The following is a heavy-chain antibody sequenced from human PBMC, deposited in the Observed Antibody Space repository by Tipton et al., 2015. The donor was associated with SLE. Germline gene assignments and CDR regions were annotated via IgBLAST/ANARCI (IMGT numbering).Heavy chain of an antibody. V-gene: IGHV3-23*03. Sequence: SLRLSCAASGFTFSSYAMSWVRQAPGKGLEWVSVIYSGGSTYYADSVKGRFTISRDNSKNTLYLQMSSLRAEDTAVYYCASKEGYFQHWGQGTLVTVSS. CDR2: IYSGGST. CDR1: GFTFSSYA. J-gene: IGHJ1*01. CDR3: ASKEGYFQH.